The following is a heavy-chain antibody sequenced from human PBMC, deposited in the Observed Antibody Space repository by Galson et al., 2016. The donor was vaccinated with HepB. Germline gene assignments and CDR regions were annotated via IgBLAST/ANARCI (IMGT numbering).Heavy chain of an antibody. CDR2: VIPIFGTT. D-gene: IGHD7-27*01. CDR3: ARGVNWGSGYAVDV. CDR1: GGVFSSYS. Sequence: SVKVSCKASGGVFSSYSFSWVRQAPGQGLAWMGGVIPIFGTTAYAQKFQGRLTITADESTTTAYMNLSSLTSEDTAVYYCARGVNWGSGYAVDVRGQGTTVTVSS. V-gene: IGHV1-69*13. J-gene: IGHJ6*02.